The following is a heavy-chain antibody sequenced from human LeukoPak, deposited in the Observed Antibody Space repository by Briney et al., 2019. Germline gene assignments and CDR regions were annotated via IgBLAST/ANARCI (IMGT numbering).Heavy chain of an antibody. V-gene: IGHV3-74*01. D-gene: IGHD1-26*01. Sequence: GGSLRLSCAGSGFDWMNWVRQVPGKGLVWVSRINRDGSSTSYAASVKGRFTISRDSAKNTLYLQMNSLRPEDSAVYYCGGGGYLLDSWGQGILVTVSS. J-gene: IGHJ4*02. CDR1: GFDW. CDR3: GGGGYLLDS. CDR2: INRDGSST.